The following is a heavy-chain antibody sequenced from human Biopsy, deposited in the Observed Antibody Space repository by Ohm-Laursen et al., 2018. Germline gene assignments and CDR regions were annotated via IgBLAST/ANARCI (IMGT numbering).Heavy chain of an antibody. CDR2: IWHDGNNK. V-gene: IGHV3-33*01. CDR3: ARDRYYGSESYYSHYNMDV. CDR1: GFTFSSYG. D-gene: IGHD3-10*01. J-gene: IGHJ6*02. Sequence: SLRLSCAASGFTFSSYGIHWVRQAPGKGLEWVAVIWHDGNNKYSADSVKGRFSISRDNSKNTVYLQMNSLRAADTAVYYCARDRYYGSESYYSHYNMDVWGQGTTVSVSS.